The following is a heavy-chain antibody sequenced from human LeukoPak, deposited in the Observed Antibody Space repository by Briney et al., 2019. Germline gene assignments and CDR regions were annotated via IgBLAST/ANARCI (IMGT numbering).Heavy chain of an antibody. V-gene: IGHV4-30-4*08. CDR3: AREEIWFGELSGFDY. J-gene: IGHJ4*02. Sequence: PSETLSLTCTVSGGSISSSNYYCGWVRQPPGKGLEWIGYIYYSGSTYYNPSLKSRVTISVDTSKNQFSLKLSSVTAADTAVYYCAREEIWFGELSGFDYWGQGTLVTVSS. CDR2: IYYSGST. D-gene: IGHD3-10*01. CDR1: GGSISSSNYY.